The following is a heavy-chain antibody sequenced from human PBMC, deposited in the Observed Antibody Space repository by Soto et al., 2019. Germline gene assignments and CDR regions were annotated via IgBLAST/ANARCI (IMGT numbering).Heavy chain of an antibody. CDR3: ASMYNGYNYYSRQSYYYYGMDF. V-gene: IGHV1-69*13. Sequence: SVKVSCKASGGTFSSYAISWVRQAPGQGLEWMGGIIPIFGTANYAQKFQGRVTITADESTSTAYMELSSLRSEDTAVYYCASMYNGYNYYSRQSYYYYGMDFWGQGTTVTVSS. CDR2: IIPIFGTA. D-gene: IGHD5-12*01. J-gene: IGHJ6*02. CDR1: GGTFSSYA.